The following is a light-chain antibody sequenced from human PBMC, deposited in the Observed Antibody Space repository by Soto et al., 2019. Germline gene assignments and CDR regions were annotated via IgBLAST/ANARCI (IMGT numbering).Light chain of an antibody. Sequence: DIQMTQSPSSLSASVGDRVTITCQASQDISNYLNWYQQKPGKAPKILIYDASVLEAGVPSRFSGGGSGTHFTLTISSLQAADVATYYCQQFDNLPLTFGGGTNVELK. CDR2: DAS. CDR3: QQFDNLPLT. V-gene: IGKV1-33*01. CDR1: QDISNY. J-gene: IGKJ4*01.